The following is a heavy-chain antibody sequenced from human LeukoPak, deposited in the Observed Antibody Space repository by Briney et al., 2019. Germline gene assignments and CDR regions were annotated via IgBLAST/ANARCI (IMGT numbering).Heavy chain of an antibody. CDR3: AREDIVATIDY. D-gene: IGHD5-12*01. V-gene: IGHV3-64*01. CDR1: GFTFSSYA. CDR2: ISSNGGST. Sequence: PGGSLRLSCAASGFTFSSYAMHWVRQAPGKGLEYVSAISSNGGSTYYANSVKGRFTISRDNSKNTLYLQMGSLRAEDTAVYYCAREDIVATIDYWGQGTLVTVSS. J-gene: IGHJ4*02.